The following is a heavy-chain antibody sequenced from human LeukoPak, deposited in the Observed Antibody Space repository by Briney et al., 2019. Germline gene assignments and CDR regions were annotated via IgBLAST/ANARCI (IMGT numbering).Heavy chain of an antibody. J-gene: IGHJ4*02. D-gene: IGHD3-10*01. CDR2: ISAYNGNT. CDR1: GYTFTSYG. V-gene: IGHV1-18*01. CDR3: ARGHYSSGSYYNTAFDY. Sequence: ASVKVSCKASGYTFTSYGISWVRQAPGQGLEWMGWISAYNGNTNYAQKLQGRVTMTTDTSTSTAYMELRSLRSDDTAVYYCARGHYSSGSYYNTAFDYWGQGTLVTVSS.